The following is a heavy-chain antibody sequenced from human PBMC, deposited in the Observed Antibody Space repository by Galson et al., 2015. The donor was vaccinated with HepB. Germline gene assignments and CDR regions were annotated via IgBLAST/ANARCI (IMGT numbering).Heavy chain of an antibody. J-gene: IGHJ4*02. CDR3: ARDTYGSGSYRFDY. CDR2: ISYDGSNK. D-gene: IGHD3-10*01. Sequence: SLRLSCAASGFTFSSYAMHWARQAPGKGLEWVAVISYDGSNKYYADSVKGRFTISRDNSKNTLYLQMNSLRAEDTAVYYCARDTYGSGSYRFDYWGQGTLVTVSS. CDR1: GFTFSSYA. V-gene: IGHV3-30-3*01.